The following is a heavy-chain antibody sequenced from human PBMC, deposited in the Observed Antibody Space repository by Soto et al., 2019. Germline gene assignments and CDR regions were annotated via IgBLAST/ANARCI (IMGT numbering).Heavy chain of an antibody. D-gene: IGHD3-9*01. CDR2: ISSSSTYT. CDR3: ARDHYDILTGSGWFDP. J-gene: IGHJ5*02. Sequence: QMQVVESGGGLVKPGGSLRLSCAASGFNFSDYYMSWLRQAPGKGPEWLSYISSSSTYTNYADSVQARFTISRDNAKNSLYLQMNDLRAGDTAVYYCARDHYDILTGSGWFDPWGQGTLVTVSS. V-gene: IGHV3-11*06. CDR1: GFNFSDYY.